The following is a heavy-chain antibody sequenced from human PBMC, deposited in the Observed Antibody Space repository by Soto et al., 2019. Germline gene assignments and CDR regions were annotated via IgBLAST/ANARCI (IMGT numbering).Heavy chain of an antibody. J-gene: IGHJ5*02. D-gene: IGHD3-3*01. CDR1: GGSISSSSYY. Sequence: QLPLQESGPGLVKPSETLSLTCTVSGGSISSSSYYWGWIRQPPGKGLEWIGSIYYSGSTYYNPSLKSRVTISVDTSKNQFSLKLSSVTAADTAVYYCAARRAATTYYDFWSDWFDPWGQGTLVTVSS. V-gene: IGHV4-39*01. CDR2: IYYSGST. CDR3: AARRAATTYYDFWSDWFDP.